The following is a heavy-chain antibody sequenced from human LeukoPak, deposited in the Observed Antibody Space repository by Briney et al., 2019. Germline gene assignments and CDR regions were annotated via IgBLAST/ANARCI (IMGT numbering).Heavy chain of an antibody. CDR3: ARLLGYSDSVDYSEYWFDI. CDR1: GYSFTSYW. J-gene: IGHJ5*02. V-gene: IGHV5-51*01. Sequence: GESLKISCKGSGYSFTSYWIGWVRQMPGKGLEWMGIIYPGDSDTRYSPSFQGQVTISADKSISTAYLQWSSLKASDTAVYYCARLLGYSDSVDYSEYWFDIWGQGTLVTVSS. D-gene: IGHD3-22*01. CDR2: IYPGDSDT.